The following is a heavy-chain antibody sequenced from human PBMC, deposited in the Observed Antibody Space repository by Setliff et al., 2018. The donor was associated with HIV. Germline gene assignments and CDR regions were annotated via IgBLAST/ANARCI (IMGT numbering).Heavy chain of an antibody. CDR1: GYTFTNNG. V-gene: IGHV1-18*01. CDR2: ISGDNGNT. J-gene: IGHJ6*03. CDR3: ARSSSNWYYYYYMDV. Sequence: GASVKVSCKASGYTFTNNGINWVRQAPGQGLEWMGWISGDNGNTKYAQKLQGRVTMTTDTSTSTAYMELRNLRSDDTAVYYCARSSSNWYYYYYMDVWGKGTTVTVSS. D-gene: IGHD6-13*01.